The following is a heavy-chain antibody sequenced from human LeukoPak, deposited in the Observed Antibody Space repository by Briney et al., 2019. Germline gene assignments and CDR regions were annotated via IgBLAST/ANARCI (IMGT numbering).Heavy chain of an antibody. CDR2: INHSGST. V-gene: IGHV4-34*01. D-gene: IGHD6-19*01. J-gene: IGHJ5*02. CDR1: GGSFSGYY. Sequence: SETLSLTCAVYGGSFSGYYWSWIRQPPGKGLEWIGEINHSGSTNYNPSLKSRVTISVDTSKNQFSLKLSSVTAADTAVYYCARDGGKIAVAPLSWGQGTLVTVSS. CDR3: ARDGGKIAVAPLS.